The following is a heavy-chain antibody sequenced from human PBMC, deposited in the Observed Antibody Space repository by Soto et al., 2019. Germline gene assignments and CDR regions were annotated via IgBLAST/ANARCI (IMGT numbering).Heavy chain of an antibody. Sequence: GSLRLSCAASGFTFDDYGISWVRQAPGKGLEWVSGINWNGGSTGYADSVKGRFTISRDNAKNSLYLQMNSLRAEDTAVYYCARDTAGELPPLKYWGQGTLVTVSS. D-gene: IGHD1-26*01. CDR1: GFTFDDYG. J-gene: IGHJ4*02. V-gene: IGHV3-20*04. CDR3: ARDTAGELPPLKY. CDR2: INWNGGST.